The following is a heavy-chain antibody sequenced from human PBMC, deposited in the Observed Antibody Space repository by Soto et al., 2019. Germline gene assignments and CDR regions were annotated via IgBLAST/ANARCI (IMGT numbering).Heavy chain of an antibody. J-gene: IGHJ5*02. V-gene: IGHV1-8*01. CDR3: AKDFGGLYNWFDP. CDR1: GYMFTSYD. CDR2: MNPNNGKT. Sequence: ASVKVSCKASGYMFTSYDINWVRQAAGQGLEWLGQMNPNNGKTDYAQKFQGRLTMTRDTSISTVYMELSSLTSEDTAVYYCAKDFGGLYNWFDPWGQGTLVTVPQ. D-gene: IGHD3-16*01.